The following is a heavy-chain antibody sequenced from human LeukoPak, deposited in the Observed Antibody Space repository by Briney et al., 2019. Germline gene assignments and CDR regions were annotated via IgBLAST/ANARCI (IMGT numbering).Heavy chain of an antibody. CDR1: GFTFSSYA. CDR3: AKGLEYYYDSSGAFDI. D-gene: IGHD3-22*01. J-gene: IGHJ3*02. V-gene: IGHV3-23*01. CDR2: ISGSGGST. Sequence: PGGSLRLSCAASGFTFSSYAMSWVRQAPGKGLEWVSAISGSGGSTYYADSVKGRFTISGDNSKNTLYLQMNSLRAEDTAVYYCAKGLEYYYDSSGAFDIWGQGTMVTVSS.